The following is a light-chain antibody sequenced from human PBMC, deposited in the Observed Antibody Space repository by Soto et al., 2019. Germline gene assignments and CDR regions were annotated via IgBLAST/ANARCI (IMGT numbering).Light chain of an antibody. CDR1: QSVSNN. CDR2: GAI. V-gene: IGKV3-15*01. CDR3: QQYNKWPLT. J-gene: IGKJ4*01. Sequence: EIVMTQSPATLSVSPGERATLSCRASQSVSNNLAWYQQKPGQAPRLLIYGAITRAAGIPARFSGSGSGTDYSLTVSSLESEDFAVYYCQQYNKWPLTFGGGTKGEIK.